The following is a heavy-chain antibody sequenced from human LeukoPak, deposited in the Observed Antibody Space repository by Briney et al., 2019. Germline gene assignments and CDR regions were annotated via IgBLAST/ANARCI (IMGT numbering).Heavy chain of an antibody. CDR2: ITGDGGGT. Sequence: GGSLRLSCATSGFTFNTYWMHWVRQAPGKGLVWVARITGDGGGTSYADSVKGRFTISRDNAKNTLYLQMNSLRAEDTAVYYRTRGRSPVPTVTTPGLFDCWGQGTLVTVSS. CDR1: GFTFNTYW. J-gene: IGHJ4*02. D-gene: IGHD4-17*01. V-gene: IGHV3-74*01. CDR3: TRGRSPVPTVTTPGLFDC.